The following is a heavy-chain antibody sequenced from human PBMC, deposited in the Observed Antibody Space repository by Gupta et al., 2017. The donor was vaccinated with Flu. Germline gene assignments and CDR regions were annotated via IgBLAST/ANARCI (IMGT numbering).Heavy chain of an antibody. CDR3: TRQLPEDF. CDR2: IRSRTNNYAT. J-gene: IGHJ4*02. V-gene: IGHV3-73*01. Sequence: HWVRHASGKGLEWVGRIRSRTNNYATTYAASMQGRFTISRDDSKNTAYLQMNNLKTEDTAIYYCTRQLPEDFWGQGTLVTVSS.